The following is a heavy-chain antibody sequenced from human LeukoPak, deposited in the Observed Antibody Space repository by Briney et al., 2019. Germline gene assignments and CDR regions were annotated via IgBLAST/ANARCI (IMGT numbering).Heavy chain of an antibody. CDR2: MYFDGSNV. CDR1: GFTFSSYG. CDR3: ARDPVLGYGSEIRYYFDY. J-gene: IGHJ4*02. V-gene: IGHV3-33*01. D-gene: IGHD3-10*01. Sequence: PGGSLRLSCAASGFTFSSYGMHWVRQAPGKGLEWVALMYFDGSNVYYADSVKGRFTMSRDNSKNTLYLQMNSLRAEDTAVYHCARDPVLGYGSEIRYYFDYWGQGTVVTVSS.